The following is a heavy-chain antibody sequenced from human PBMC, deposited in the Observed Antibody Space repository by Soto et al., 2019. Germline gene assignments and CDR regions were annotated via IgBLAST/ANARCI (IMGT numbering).Heavy chain of an antibody. V-gene: IGHV2-5*02. D-gene: IGHD1-1*01. CDR1: GFSLSTSGVG. CDR3: AHIWQLERQERFDP. J-gene: IGHJ5*02. Sequence: QITLKESGPTLVKPTQTLTLTCTFSGFSLSTSGVGVGWIRQPPGKALEWLALIYWDDDKRYSPSLKSRLTIIKNTXXKQVVLTMTNMDPVDTATYYCAHIWQLERQERFDPWGQGTLVTVSS. CDR2: IYWDDDK.